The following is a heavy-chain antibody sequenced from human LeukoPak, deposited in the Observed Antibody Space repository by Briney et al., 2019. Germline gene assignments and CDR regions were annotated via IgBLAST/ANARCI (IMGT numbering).Heavy chain of an antibody. J-gene: IGHJ4*02. Sequence: SETLSLTCAVSGGSISNGGYSWSWIRQPPGKGLEWIGYIYHSGSTYYNPSLKSRVTISVDRSKNQFSLKLSSVTAADTAVYYCARGGYGGAPDYWGQGTLVTVSS. V-gene: IGHV4-30-2*01. CDR3: ARGGYGGAPDY. CDR1: GGSISNGGYS. D-gene: IGHD1-26*01. CDR2: IYHSGST.